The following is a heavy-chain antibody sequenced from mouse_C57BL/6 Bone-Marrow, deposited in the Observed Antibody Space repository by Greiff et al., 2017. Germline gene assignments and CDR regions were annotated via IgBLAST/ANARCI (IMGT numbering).Heavy chain of an antibody. V-gene: IGHV1-26*01. J-gene: IGHJ3*01. Sequence: VQLQQPGPELVKPGASVKISCKASGYTFTDYYMNWVKQSPGKSLEWIGDIDPNNGGTSYNQKFKGKAKLTVANSSSPAYMELRSLTSEDSAVYYCARGRSRYDDAWFAYWGQGTLVTVSA. D-gene: IGHD2-4*01. CDR1: GYTFTDYY. CDR3: ARGRSRYDDAWFAY. CDR2: IDPNNGGT.